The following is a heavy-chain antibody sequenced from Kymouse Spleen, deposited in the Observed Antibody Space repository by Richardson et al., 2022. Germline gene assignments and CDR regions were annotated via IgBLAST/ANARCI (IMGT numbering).Heavy chain of an antibody. Sequence: QVQLQQWGAGLLKPSETLSLTCAVYGGSFSGYYWSWIRQPPGKGLEWIGEINHSGSTNYNPSLKSRVTISVDTSKNQFSLKLSSVTAADTAVYYCARGNYEAFDIWGQGTMVTVSS. CDR2: INHSGST. D-gene: IGHD1-7*01. CDR3: ARGNYEAFDI. CDR1: GGSFSGYY. J-gene: IGHJ3*02. V-gene: IGHV4-34*01.